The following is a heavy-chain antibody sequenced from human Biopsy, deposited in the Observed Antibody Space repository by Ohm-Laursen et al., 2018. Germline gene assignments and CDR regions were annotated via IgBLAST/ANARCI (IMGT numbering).Heavy chain of an antibody. CDR3: AKGYTDYSDSSGFSYYFRY. V-gene: IGHV4-4*07. Sequence: TLSLTCAVSGASISDYYCVWIRQPAGKGLEWIGLIFTSGSTTYNPSLRSRVTMSVDTSKNQLTLNLSSVTAADTAMYYCAKGYTDYSDSSGFSYYFRYWGQGTLVTVSS. CDR2: IFTSGST. D-gene: IGHD3-22*01. J-gene: IGHJ4*02. CDR1: GASISDYY.